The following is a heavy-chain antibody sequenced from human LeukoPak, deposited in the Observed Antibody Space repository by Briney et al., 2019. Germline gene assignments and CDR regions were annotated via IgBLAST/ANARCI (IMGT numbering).Heavy chain of an antibody. Sequence: SETLSLTCAVYGGSFSGYYWTWIRQPPGKGLEWIGEINHSRSTYYNPSLKSRVTISVDTSKSQFSLKLSTVTAADTAMYYCARGTGASRLGYWGEGTLVTVSS. J-gene: IGHJ4*02. D-gene: IGHD3-3*01. V-gene: IGHV4-34*01. CDR1: GGSFSGYY. CDR2: INHSRST. CDR3: ARGTGASRLGY.